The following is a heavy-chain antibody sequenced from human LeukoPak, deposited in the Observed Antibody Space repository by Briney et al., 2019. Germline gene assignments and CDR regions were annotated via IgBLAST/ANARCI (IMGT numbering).Heavy chain of an antibody. CDR1: GFNYSSYT. CDR3: AKSSSGWPYSWFDP. Sequence: GGSLRLSCAASGFNYSSYTMNWVRQAPGKGLEWVSAISGSGGSTYYADSVKGRFTISRGNSKNTLYLQMNSLRAEDTAVYYCAKSSSGWPYSWFDPWGQGTLVTVSS. D-gene: IGHD6-19*01. V-gene: IGHV3-23*01. CDR2: ISGSGGST. J-gene: IGHJ5*02.